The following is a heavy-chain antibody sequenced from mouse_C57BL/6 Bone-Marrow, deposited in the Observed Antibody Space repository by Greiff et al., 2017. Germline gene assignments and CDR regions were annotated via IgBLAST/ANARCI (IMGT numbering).Heavy chain of an antibody. D-gene: IGHD1-1*01. CDR3: ARHGGLRSYFDY. J-gene: IGHJ2*01. Sequence: EVQLVESGGGLVQPGGSLKLSCAASGFTFSDYYMYWVRQTPEKRLEWVAYISNGGGRTYYPDTVKGRFTISRDTAKNTLYLQMSRLKSEDTAMYYCARHGGLRSYFDYWGQGTTLTVSS. CDR2: ISNGGGRT. CDR1: GFTFSDYY. V-gene: IGHV5-12*01.